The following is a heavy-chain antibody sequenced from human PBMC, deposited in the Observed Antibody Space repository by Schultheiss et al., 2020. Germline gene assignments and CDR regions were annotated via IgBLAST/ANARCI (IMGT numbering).Heavy chain of an antibody. V-gene: IGHV4-34*09. Sequence: SQTLSLTCAVYGGSFSGYYWSWIRQPPGKGLEWIGEINHSGSTNYNPSLKSRVTISVDTSKNQFSLKLSSVTAADTAVYYCARDLAAYGPYGMDVWGQGTTVNVSS. CDR3: ARDLAAYGPYGMDV. CDR2: INHSGST. D-gene: IGHD4-17*01. J-gene: IGHJ6*02. CDR1: GGSFSGYY.